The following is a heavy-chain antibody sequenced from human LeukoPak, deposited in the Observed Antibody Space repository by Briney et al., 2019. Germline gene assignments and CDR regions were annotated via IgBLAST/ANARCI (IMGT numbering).Heavy chain of an antibody. D-gene: IGHD1-26*01. CDR1: GFTFSSYS. Sequence: PGGSLRLSCAASGFTFSSYSMNWVRQAPGKGLEWVSSISSSSSYIYYADSVKGRFTISRDNAKNSLYLQMNTLRAEDTALYCCARRRYSGSSQHFDYWGQGTLVTVSS. CDR2: ISSSSSYI. V-gene: IGHV3-21*01. J-gene: IGHJ4*02. CDR3: ARRRYSGSSQHFDY.